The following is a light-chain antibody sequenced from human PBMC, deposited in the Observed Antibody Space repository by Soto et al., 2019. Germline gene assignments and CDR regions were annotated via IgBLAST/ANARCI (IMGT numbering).Light chain of an antibody. V-gene: IGKV3-11*01. CDR2: GAS. CDR3: QHRSSWPGA. Sequence: EVVLTQSPATLSLSPGERATLSCRASENVRTFVDWYQQKPGQAPRLLIYGASNRATGIPARFSGSGSGTDFTLTISSLEPEDFAVYYCQHRSSWPGAFGPGTKVDIK. CDR1: ENVRTF. J-gene: IGKJ3*01.